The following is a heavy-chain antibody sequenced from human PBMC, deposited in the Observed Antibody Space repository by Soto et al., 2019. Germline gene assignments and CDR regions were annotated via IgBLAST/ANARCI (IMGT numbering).Heavy chain of an antibody. CDR1: GGTFSSYT. CDR2: IIPILGIA. V-gene: IGHV1-69*02. CDR3: ARGLHYDSISLDDY. Sequence: QVQLVQSGAEVKKPGSSVKVSCKASGGTFSSYTISWVRQAPGQGLEWMGRIIPILGIANYAQKFQGRVTITADKSTSTAYMELSSPRSEDTAVYYCARGLHYDSISLDDYWGQGTLVTVSS. J-gene: IGHJ4*02. D-gene: IGHD3-22*01.